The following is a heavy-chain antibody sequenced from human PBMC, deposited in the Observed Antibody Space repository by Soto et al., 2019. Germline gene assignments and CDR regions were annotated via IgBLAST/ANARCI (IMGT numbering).Heavy chain of an antibody. V-gene: IGHV4-30-4*01. CDR1: VGSINSYTNY. CDR3: VSVIVDCFDRSGYPYH. CDR2: IYYSGTT. D-gene: IGHD3-22*01. J-gene: IGHJ4*02. Sequence: SETLTLTCSVSVGSINSYTNYWSWIRQTPSRGLEWIGYIYYSGTTYYNPSLKSRVTISIDTSKNQFSLSLTSVVAADTAVYFCVSVIVDCFDRSGYPYHWGQGRLVTV.